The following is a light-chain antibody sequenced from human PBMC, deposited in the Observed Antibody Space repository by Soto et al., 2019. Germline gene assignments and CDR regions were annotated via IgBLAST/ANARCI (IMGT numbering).Light chain of an antibody. CDR2: WAS. CDR3: QQYYSSPWT. V-gene: IGKV4-1*01. Sequence: DIVMTQSPDSLAVSLGERATINCKSSQSVLYSSNNKNYLLWYQQKPGQSPKLIIYWASTRESGVPDRFSGSGSGTDFTLTISSLQAEDVAVYYCQQYYSSPWTFGQGTKVEIK. J-gene: IGKJ1*01. CDR1: QSVLYSSNNKNY.